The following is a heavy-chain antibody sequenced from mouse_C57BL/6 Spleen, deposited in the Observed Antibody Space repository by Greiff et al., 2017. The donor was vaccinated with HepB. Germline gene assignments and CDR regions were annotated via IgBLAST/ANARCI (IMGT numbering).Heavy chain of an antibody. V-gene: IGHV1-64*01. CDR3: ARRGYDYGDYYAMDY. Sequence: QVQLQQPGAELVKPGASVKLSCKASGYTFTSYWMHWVKQRPGQGLEWIGMIHPNSGSTNYNEKFKSKATLTVDKSSSTAYMQLSSLTSEDSTVYYCARRGYDYGDYYAMDYWGQGTSVTVSS. CDR1: GYTFTSYW. J-gene: IGHJ4*01. CDR2: IHPNSGST. D-gene: IGHD2-4*01.